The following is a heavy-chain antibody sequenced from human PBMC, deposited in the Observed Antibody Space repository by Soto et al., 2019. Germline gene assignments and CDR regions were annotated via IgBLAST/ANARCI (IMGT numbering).Heavy chain of an antibody. J-gene: IGHJ4*02. D-gene: IGHD3-22*01. CDR2: LILILGTA. Sequence: SVKVSCKASGGTFSSYAISWVRQAPGQGLEWMGGLILILGTANYAQKFQGRITLDADETTSTAYMEMTSLRSEDTVIYYCASGYFDSSGYSIDYWGQGTQVTVSS. CDR1: GGTFSSYA. V-gene: IGHV1-69*13. CDR3: ASGYFDSSGYSIDY.